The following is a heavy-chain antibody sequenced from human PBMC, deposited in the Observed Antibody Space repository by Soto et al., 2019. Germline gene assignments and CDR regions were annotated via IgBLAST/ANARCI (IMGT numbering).Heavy chain of an antibody. Sequence: QVQLQQWGAGLLKPSETLSLTCAVYGGSFSGYYWSWIRQPPGKGLEWVAEINHSGSTNYNPSLESRVTISVDTSKNQFSLKLSSVTAADTAVYYCASSRLRFLQWLPYEYFHNWGQGTLVTVSS. V-gene: IGHV4-34*01. D-gene: IGHD3-3*01. J-gene: IGHJ1*01. CDR1: GGSFSGYY. CDR2: INHSGST. CDR3: ASSRLRFLQWLPYEYFHN.